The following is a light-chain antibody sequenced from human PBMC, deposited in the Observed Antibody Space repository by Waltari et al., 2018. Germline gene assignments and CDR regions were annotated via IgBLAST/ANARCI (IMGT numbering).Light chain of an antibody. Sequence: SVLIQPPSASGAPGQWVTIPCSGSSSNLGSNFIYWYQQLPGTAPKLLIYKSNRRPSGVPDRFSGSKSGTSASLAISGLRSEDEADYYCAAWDDSLSVVVFGGGTKLTVL. V-gene: IGLV1-47*01. CDR3: AAWDDSLSVVV. J-gene: IGLJ2*01. CDR2: KSN. CDR1: SSNLGSNF.